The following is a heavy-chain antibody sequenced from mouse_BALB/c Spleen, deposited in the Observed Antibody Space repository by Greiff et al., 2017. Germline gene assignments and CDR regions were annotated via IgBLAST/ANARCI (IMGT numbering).Heavy chain of an antibody. V-gene: IGHV5-6-5*01. CDR3: ARNYDYDVDAMDY. Sequence: EVQGVESGGGLVKPGGSLKLSCAASGFTFSSYAMSWVRQTPEKRLEWVASISSGGSTYYPDSVKGRFTISRDNARNILYLQMSSLRSEDTAMYYCARNYDYDVDAMDYWGQGTSVTVSS. D-gene: IGHD2-4*01. CDR1: GFTFSSYA. J-gene: IGHJ4*01. CDR2: ISSGGST.